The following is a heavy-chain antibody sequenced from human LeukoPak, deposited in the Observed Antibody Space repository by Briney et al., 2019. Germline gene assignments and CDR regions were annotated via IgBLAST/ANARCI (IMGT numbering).Heavy chain of an antibody. CDR3: ARGGYYDILSGNDGMDV. V-gene: IGHV1-46*01. CDR2: INPSGGST. CDR1: GYTFTSYY. J-gene: IGHJ6*04. D-gene: IGHD3-9*01. Sequence: ASVKVSCKASGYTFTSYYMHWVRQAPGQGLEWMGIINPSGGSTGYAQKFQGRVTMTRDTSTSTVYMELSSLRSEDTAVYYCARGGYYDILSGNDGMDVWGKGTTVTVSS.